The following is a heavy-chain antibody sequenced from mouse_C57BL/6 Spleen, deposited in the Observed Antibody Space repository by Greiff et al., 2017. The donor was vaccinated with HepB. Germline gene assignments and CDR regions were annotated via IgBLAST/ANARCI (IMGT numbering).Heavy chain of an antibody. Sequence: EVKLVESGGGLVQPGGSLKLSCAASGFTFSDYGMAWVRQAPRKGPEWVAFISNLAYSIYYADTVTGRFTISRENAKNTLYLEMSSLRSEDTAMYYCARLDGNYWYFDVWGTGTTVTVSS. CDR1: GFTFSDYG. J-gene: IGHJ1*03. D-gene: IGHD2-1*01. CDR2: ISNLAYSI. CDR3: ARLDGNYWYFDV. V-gene: IGHV5-15*01.